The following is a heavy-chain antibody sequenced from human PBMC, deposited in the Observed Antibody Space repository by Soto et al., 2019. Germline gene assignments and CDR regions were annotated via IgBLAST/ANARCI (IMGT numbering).Heavy chain of an antibody. CDR3: ATDAGMDYGDSVSPFDN. V-gene: IGHV1-69*12. Sequence: QVHLVQSGAEVKKPGSSVKVSCKASGGTFLSYSINWVRQAPGQGLEWMGRIIPIFGVPNYAQKFEARVTITADESTSTAYMELSSLSSEDTAIYYCATDAGMDYGDSVSPFDNWGQGTLVTVSS. CDR2: IIPIFGVP. J-gene: IGHJ4*02. D-gene: IGHD4-17*01. CDR1: GGTFLSYS.